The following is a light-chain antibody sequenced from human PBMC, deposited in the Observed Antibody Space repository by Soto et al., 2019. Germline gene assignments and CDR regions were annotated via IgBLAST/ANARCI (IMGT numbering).Light chain of an antibody. CDR1: SSNIGAGYD. V-gene: IGLV1-40*01. Sequence: QSVLTQPPSVSGAPGQRVTISCTGSSSNIGAGYDVHWYQQLPGTAPKLLIYGNSNRPSGVPDRFSGSKSGTSASLAITGLQAEDEADYYWQSYDSSLSGLVFGTGTKLTVL. CDR2: GNS. CDR3: QSYDSSLSGLV. J-gene: IGLJ1*01.